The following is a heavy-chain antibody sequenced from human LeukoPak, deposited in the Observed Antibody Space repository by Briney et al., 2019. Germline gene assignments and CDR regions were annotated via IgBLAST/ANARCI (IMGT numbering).Heavy chain of an antibody. Sequence: SETLSLTCTVSGVSISSYYWSWIRQPPVKGLEWIGYIYYSGNTNYNPSLKSRVTISVDTSKNQFSLKLSSLTAADTAVYYCARHSGYSRFDYWGQGTLVTVSS. CDR2: IYYSGNT. CDR3: ARHSGYSRFDY. J-gene: IGHJ4*02. CDR1: GVSISSYY. D-gene: IGHD2-15*01. V-gene: IGHV4-59*08.